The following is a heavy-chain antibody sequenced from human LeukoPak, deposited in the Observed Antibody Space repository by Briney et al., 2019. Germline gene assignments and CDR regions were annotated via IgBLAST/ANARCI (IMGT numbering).Heavy chain of an antibody. V-gene: IGHV3-21*01. CDR3: ATCPYSSGWYAFDY. Sequence: PGGSLRLSCAASGFTFSSYSMNWVRQAPGKGLEWVSSISSSSTYIYYADSLKGRFTISRDDAKNSLYLQMSSLRAEDTAVYYCATCPYSSGWYAFDYWGQGTLVTVSS. CDR2: ISSSSTYI. CDR1: GFTFSSYS. J-gene: IGHJ4*02. D-gene: IGHD6-19*01.